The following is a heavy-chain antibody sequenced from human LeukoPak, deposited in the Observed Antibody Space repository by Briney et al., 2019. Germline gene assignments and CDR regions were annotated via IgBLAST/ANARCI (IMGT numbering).Heavy chain of an antibody. V-gene: IGHV1-18*01. Sequence: GASVKVSCKASGYTFTSYGISWVRQAPGQGLEWTGWISAYNGNTNYAQKLQGRVTMTTDTSTSTAYMELRSLRSDDTAVYYCARDPLLVLMVYAMGSPYFAYWGQGTLVTVSS. CDR2: ISAYNGNT. J-gene: IGHJ4*02. CDR1: GYTFTSYG. CDR3: ARDPLLVLMVYAMGSPYFAY. D-gene: IGHD2-8*01.